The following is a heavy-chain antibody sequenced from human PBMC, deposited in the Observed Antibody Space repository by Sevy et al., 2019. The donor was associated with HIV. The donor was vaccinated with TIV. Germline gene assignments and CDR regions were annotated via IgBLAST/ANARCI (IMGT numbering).Heavy chain of an antibody. CDR1: GGSFSGYY. CDR3: ARGLSSSWYTTDY. Sequence: LPETLSLTCAVYGGSFSGYYWSWIRQPPGKGLEWIGEINHSGSTNYNPSLKSRVTISVDTSKNQFSLKQSSGTAADTAVYYCARGLSSSWYTTDYWGQGTLVTVSS. D-gene: IGHD6-13*01. CDR2: INHSGST. V-gene: IGHV4-34*01. J-gene: IGHJ4*02.